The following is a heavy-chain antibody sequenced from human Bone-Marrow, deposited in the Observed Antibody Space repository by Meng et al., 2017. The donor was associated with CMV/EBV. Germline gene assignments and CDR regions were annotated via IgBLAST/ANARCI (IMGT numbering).Heavy chain of an antibody. J-gene: IGHJ5*02. CDR3: ARDLGYCSSTSCHTDNWFDP. CDR1: GGSISSYY. D-gene: IGHD2-2*02. Sequence: SETLSLTCTVSGGSISSYYWSWIRQPPGKGLQWIGYMYYSRNTNYNPSLKSRVTISVDTSKNQFSLKLTSVTAADTAVYYCARDLGYCSSTSCHTDNWFDPWGQGTLVTVSS. V-gene: IGHV4-59*01. CDR2: MYYSRNT.